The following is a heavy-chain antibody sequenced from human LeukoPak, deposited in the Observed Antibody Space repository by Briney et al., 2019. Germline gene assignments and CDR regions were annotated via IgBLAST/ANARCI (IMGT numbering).Heavy chain of an antibody. CDR3: ARDGPRIAALGEDFDY. Sequence: ASVKVSCKASGYTFTSYYMHWVRQAPGQGLEWMGIINPSGGSTSYAQKFQGRATMTRDTSTSIVYMELSSLRSEDTAVYYCARDGPRIAALGEDFDYWGQGTLVTVSS. D-gene: IGHD6-6*01. CDR1: GYTFTSYY. J-gene: IGHJ4*02. CDR2: INPSGGST. V-gene: IGHV1-46*01.